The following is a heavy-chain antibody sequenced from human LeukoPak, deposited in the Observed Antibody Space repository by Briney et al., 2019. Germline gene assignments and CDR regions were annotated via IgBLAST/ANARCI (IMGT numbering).Heavy chain of an antibody. J-gene: IGHJ4*02. D-gene: IGHD3-3*01. CDR1: GGSISNYY. V-gene: IGHV4-59*12. Sequence: SETLSLTCTVSGGSISNYYWSWIRQPPGKGLGWIGYIYYRGSTNYNTSLKSRVTISLDTSKNQFPLKLSSVTAADTAVYYCARELFWSGYYSLDYWGQGTLVTVSS. CDR3: ARELFWSGYYSLDY. CDR2: IYYRGST.